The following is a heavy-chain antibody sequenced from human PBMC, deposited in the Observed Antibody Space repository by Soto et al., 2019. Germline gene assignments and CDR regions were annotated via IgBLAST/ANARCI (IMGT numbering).Heavy chain of an antibody. CDR2: INHSGST. CDR3: ARGPRQWLVRNNWFDP. J-gene: IGHJ5*02. D-gene: IGHD6-19*01. V-gene: IGHV4-34*01. Sequence: SETLSLTCAVYGGSFSGYYWSWIRQPPGKGLEWIWEINHSGSTNYNPSLKSRVTISVDTSKNQFSLKLSSVTAADTAVYYCARGPRQWLVRNNWFDPWGQGTLGTV. CDR1: GGSFSGYY.